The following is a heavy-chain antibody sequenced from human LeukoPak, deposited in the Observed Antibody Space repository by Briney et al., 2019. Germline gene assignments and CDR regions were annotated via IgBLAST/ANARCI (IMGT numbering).Heavy chain of an antibody. J-gene: IGHJ4*02. CDR1: GGSISGYY. V-gene: IGHV4-34*01. CDR2: INHSGST. Sequence: SETLSLTCTVSGGSISGYYWSWIRQPPGKGLEWIGEINHSGSTNYNPSLKSRVTISVDTSKNQFSLKLSSVTAADTAVYYCARARPKMWYSSSRGSNDYWGQGTLVTVSS. CDR3: ARARPKMWYSSSRGSNDY. D-gene: IGHD6-13*01.